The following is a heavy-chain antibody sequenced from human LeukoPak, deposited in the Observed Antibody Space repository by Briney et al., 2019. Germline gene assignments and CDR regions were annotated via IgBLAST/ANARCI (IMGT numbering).Heavy chain of an antibody. Sequence: GGSLRLSCAASGFTFSSYAMSWVRQAPGKGLEWVSAISGSGGSTTYNPSLKSRVTMSVDTSKKHFSLKLSSVTAADTAVYYCARVPQYSSGEGGFDYWGQGTLVTVSS. CDR1: GFTFSSYA. CDR2: ISGSGGST. V-gene: IGHV3-23*02. CDR3: ARVPQYSSGEGGFDY. J-gene: IGHJ4*02. D-gene: IGHD6-25*01.